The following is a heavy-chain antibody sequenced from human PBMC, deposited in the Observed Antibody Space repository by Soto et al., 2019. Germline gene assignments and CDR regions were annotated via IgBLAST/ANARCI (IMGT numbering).Heavy chain of an antibody. CDR2: IIPIFGTA. V-gene: IGHV1-69*13. Sequence: SVKVSCKASGGTFSSYAISWVRQAPGQGLEWMGGIIPIFGTANYAQEFQGRVTITADESTSTAYMELSSLRSEDTAVYYCARSFAGSRGGLSYYYGMDVWGQGTTVTVSS. J-gene: IGHJ6*02. CDR3: ARSFAGSRGGLSYYYGMDV. D-gene: IGHD2-15*01. CDR1: GGTFSSYA.